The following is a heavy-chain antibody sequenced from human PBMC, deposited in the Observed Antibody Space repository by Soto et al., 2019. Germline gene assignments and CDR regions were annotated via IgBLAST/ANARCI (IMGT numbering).Heavy chain of an antibody. J-gene: IGHJ4*02. CDR2: VSGNNDES. V-gene: IGHV1-18*01. Sequence: QIQLVQSGVEVKKPGASVKVSCKTSGYTFTDFGISWVRQAPGQGLEWMGWVSGNNDESNYAQKFQGRVIVSTDTSTSTAYMDLRSLRSDDTAVYYCVGDGDEGYDSFDYWGQGTLLTVSS. CDR3: VGDGDEGYDSFDY. D-gene: IGHD5-12*01. CDR1: GYTFTDFG.